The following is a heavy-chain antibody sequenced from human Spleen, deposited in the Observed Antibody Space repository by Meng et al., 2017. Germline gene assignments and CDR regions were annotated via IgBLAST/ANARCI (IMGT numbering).Heavy chain of an antibody. J-gene: IGHJ1*01. Sequence: SETLSLTCAVYGWSFSGYYWSWIRQPPGKGLEWIGEINHSGSTNYNPSLKSRVTISVDTSKNQFSLKLSSVTAADTAVYYCAGAGLYYYDSSGYTTFQHWGQGTLVTVSS. CDR1: GWSFSGYY. V-gene: IGHV4-34*01. CDR3: AGAGLYYYDSSGYTTFQH. D-gene: IGHD3-22*01. CDR2: INHSGST.